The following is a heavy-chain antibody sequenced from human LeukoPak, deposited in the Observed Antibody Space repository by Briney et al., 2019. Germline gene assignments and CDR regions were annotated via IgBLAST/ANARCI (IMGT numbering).Heavy chain of an antibody. Sequence: PGGTLRLSCAASGFTFSTYDMSWVRQAPGKGLEWVSGISHTGGTTNYADSVKGRFTISRDNSKNTLYMQMNSLRAEDTAVYYCAKGYSSGYYYYYMDVWGKGTTVTISS. J-gene: IGHJ6*03. CDR3: AKGYSSGYYYYYMDV. CDR2: ISHTGGTT. D-gene: IGHD6-19*01. V-gene: IGHV3-23*01. CDR1: GFTFSTYD.